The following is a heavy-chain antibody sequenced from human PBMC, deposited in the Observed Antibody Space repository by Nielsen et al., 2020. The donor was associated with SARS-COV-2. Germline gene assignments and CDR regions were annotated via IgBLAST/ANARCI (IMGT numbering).Heavy chain of an antibody. CDR2: IYSGGST. CDR1: GFTVSSNY. J-gene: IGHJ6*02. CDR3: ARARGDYDYYYYYGMDV. Sequence: GESLKISCAASGFTVSSNYMSWVRQAPGKGPEWVSVIYSGGSTYYADSVKGRFTISRDNSKNTLYLQMNSLRAEDTAVYYCARARGDYDYYYYYGMDVWGQGTTVTVSS. D-gene: IGHD4-17*01. V-gene: IGHV3-66*01.